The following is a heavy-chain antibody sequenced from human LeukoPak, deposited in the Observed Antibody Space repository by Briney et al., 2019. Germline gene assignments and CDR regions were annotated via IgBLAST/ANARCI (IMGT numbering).Heavy chain of an antibody. J-gene: IGHJ4*02. Sequence: SETLSLTCTVNGGSFSRYYWSWIRQPPGKGLEWIGYIYHSGSTYYNPSLKSRVTISVDTSKNQFSLKLSSVTAADTAVYYCAREIQNNRQPLWFGDTAGVGPNFDYWGQGTLVTVSS. CDR3: AREIQNNRQPLWFGDTAGVGPNFDY. CDR2: IYHSGST. CDR1: GGSFSRYY. V-gene: IGHV4-34*01. D-gene: IGHD3-10*01.